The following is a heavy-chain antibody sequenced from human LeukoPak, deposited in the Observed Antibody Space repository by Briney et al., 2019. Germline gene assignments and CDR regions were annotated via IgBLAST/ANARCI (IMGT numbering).Heavy chain of an antibody. V-gene: IGHV3-30*18. D-gene: IGHD3-16*01. CDR3: AKDSTGGFDY. CDR1: GFTFSSYG. CDR2: ISYDGSNK. Sequence: GGSLRLSCAASGFTFSSYGMHWVRQAPGKGLEWVAVISYDGSNKYYADSVKGRFTISRDNSKNTLYLQMNSLRAEDTAVYYCAKDSTGGFDYWGQGTMVTVSS. J-gene: IGHJ4*02.